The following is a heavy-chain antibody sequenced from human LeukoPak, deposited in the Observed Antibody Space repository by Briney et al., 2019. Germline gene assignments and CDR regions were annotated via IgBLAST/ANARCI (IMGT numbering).Heavy chain of an antibody. CDR2: INPSGGST. CDR1: GYTFTSYY. D-gene: IGHD2-15*01. CDR3: VWVVAPLGGAFDI. Sequence: ASVKVSCKASGYTFTSYYMHWVRQAPGQGLEWMGIINPSGGSTSYAQKFQGRVTMTRDTSTSTVYMELSSLRSEDTAVYYCVWVVAPLGGAFDIWGQGTMVTVSS. J-gene: IGHJ3*02. V-gene: IGHV1-46*01.